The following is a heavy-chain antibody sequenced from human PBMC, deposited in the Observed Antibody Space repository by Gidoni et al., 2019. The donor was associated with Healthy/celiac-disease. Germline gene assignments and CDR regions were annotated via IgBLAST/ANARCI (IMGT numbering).Heavy chain of an antibody. J-gene: IGHJ4*02. D-gene: IGHD3-22*01. CDR3: ANTPPPGSSGYGSHVH. CDR1: GGSFSGYY. CDR2: INHSGST. V-gene: IGHV4-34*01. Sequence: QVQLQQWGAGLLKPSETLSLTCAVYGGSFSGYYWTWIRQPPGKGLQWIGEINHSGSTNYNPSLKRRVTISVDTSKNQFSLKLNSVTAADTAVYYCANTPPPGSSGYGSHVHWGQGTLVTVSS.